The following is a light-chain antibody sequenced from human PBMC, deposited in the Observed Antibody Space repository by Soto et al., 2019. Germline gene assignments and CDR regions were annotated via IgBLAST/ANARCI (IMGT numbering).Light chain of an antibody. CDR3: QQYGSSPLT. J-gene: IGKJ4*01. V-gene: IGKV3-20*01. CDR2: GAS. CDR1: QSVSSSY. Sequence: DIVLTQSPGTLSLSPGERATLSCRASQSVSSSYSAWYQQKPGQAPRLLIYGASIRATGIPDRFSGSGSGTDFTLTISRLEPEDFAVYYCQQYGSSPLTFGGGTKVEIK.